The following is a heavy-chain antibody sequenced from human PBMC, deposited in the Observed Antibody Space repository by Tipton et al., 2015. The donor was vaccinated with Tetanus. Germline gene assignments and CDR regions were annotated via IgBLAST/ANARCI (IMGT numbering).Heavy chain of an antibody. D-gene: IGHD2-2*01. J-gene: IGHJ6*02. CDR2: LNPKSGSA. CDR3: ASGSSIRHGLDV. Sequence: QSGPEVKKPGASVKVSCKASGYTFISHYIHWVRKAAGRGFEWMGWLNPKSGSAAYAPRFQGRVTMTTNTSITTAFMEVASLTYEDTAVYYCASGSSIRHGLDVWGHGTSVTVSS. V-gene: IGHV1-8*02. CDR1: GYTFISHY.